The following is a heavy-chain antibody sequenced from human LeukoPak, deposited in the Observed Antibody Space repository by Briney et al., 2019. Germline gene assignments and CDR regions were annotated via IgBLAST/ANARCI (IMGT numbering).Heavy chain of an antibody. V-gene: IGHV4-59*12. J-gene: IGHJ4*02. Sequence: PSETLSLTCTVSGGSISSYYWSWIRQPPGKGLEWIGYIYYSGSTNYNPSLKSRVTISVDTSKNQFSLKLSSVTAADTAVYYCARGRIWSGYSTTVYFDYWGQGTLVTVSS. D-gene: IGHD3-3*01. CDR1: GGSISSYY. CDR3: ARGRIWSGYSTTVYFDY. CDR2: IYYSGST.